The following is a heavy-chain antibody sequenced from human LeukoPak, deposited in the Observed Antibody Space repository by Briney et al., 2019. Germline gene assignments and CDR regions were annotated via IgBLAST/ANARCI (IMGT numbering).Heavy chain of an antibody. Sequence: GGSLRLSCSASGFTFDRFAMHRVRQAPGKGLEYLSGIGSNGRSTHNADSVKGRFTISRDNSKNTLFLQMTSLRAEDTAVYYCVNHISGWVYCGQGTLVTVSS. CDR3: VNHISGWVY. J-gene: IGHJ4*02. CDR2: IGSNGRST. D-gene: IGHD6-19*01. CDR1: GFTFDRFA. V-gene: IGHV3-64D*06.